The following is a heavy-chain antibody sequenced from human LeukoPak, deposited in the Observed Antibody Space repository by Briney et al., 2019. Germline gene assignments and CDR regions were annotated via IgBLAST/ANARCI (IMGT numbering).Heavy chain of an antibody. CDR2: IYYSGST. CDR3: ARGFGGWYYFDY. D-gene: IGHD6-19*01. Sequence: SQTLSLTCTVSGGSISSYYWSWIRQPPGKGLEWIGYIYYSGSTNYNPSLKSRVTITVDTSKNQFSLKLSSVTAADTAVYYCARGFGGWYYFDYWGQGTLVTVSS. CDR1: GGSISSYY. V-gene: IGHV4-59*01. J-gene: IGHJ4*02.